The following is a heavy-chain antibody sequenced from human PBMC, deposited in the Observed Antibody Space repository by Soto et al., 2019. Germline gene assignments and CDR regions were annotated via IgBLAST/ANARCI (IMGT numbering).Heavy chain of an antibody. Sequence: EVQLLESGGGLVQPGGSLRLSCAASGFTFSSYAMSWVRQAPGKGLEWVSGISGSGGSTYYADSVKGRFTISRDNSKNTLALQMNSLRAEDTAVYYCAKDSRGGYSGYGYGFDYWGQGTLVTVSS. CDR3: AKDSRGGYSGYGYGFDY. D-gene: IGHD5-12*01. V-gene: IGHV3-23*01. CDR2: ISGSGGST. CDR1: GFTFSSYA. J-gene: IGHJ4*02.